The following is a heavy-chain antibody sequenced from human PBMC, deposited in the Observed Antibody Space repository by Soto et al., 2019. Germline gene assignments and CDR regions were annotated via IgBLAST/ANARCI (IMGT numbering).Heavy chain of an antibody. J-gene: IGHJ4*02. CDR1: GGSVRSSTYY. Sequence: SETLSLTCTVSGGSVRSSTYYWSWIRQPPGKGLEWIGYMYHSGSTYYNPSLKSRVTISVDTSKNQFSLKLSSVTAADTAVYYCARHSNEYRKSLDYWGQGTLVTVSS. CDR3: ARHSNEYRKSLDY. CDR2: MYHSGST. D-gene: IGHD1-1*01. V-gene: IGHV4-39*01.